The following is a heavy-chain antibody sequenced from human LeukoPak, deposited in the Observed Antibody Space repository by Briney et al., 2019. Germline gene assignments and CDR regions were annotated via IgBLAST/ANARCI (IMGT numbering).Heavy chain of an antibody. J-gene: IGHJ4*02. CDR3: ARTYYDSSGYGTPLEF. CDR2: AYYSGTS. V-gene: IGHV4-59*01. D-gene: IGHD3-22*01. Sequence: SETLSLTCTVSGGSLSSFYWTWIRQPPGKGLEWLGYAYYSGTSNYNPSLKSRLTFSVNTSKKQFSLNLSSVTAADTAVYYCARTYYDSSGYGTPLEFWGQGILVTVSS. CDR1: GGSLSSFY.